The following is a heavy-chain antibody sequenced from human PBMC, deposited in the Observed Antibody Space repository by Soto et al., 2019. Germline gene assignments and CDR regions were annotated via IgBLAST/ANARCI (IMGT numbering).Heavy chain of an antibody. V-gene: IGHV4-61*01. CDR2: IYYSGST. J-gene: IGHJ4*02. Sequence: PSETLSLTCTVSGCSVSSGSYYWSWIRQPPGKGLEWIGYIYYSGSTNYNPSLKSRVTISVDTSKNQFSLKLSSVTAADTAVYYCARANYYGSGSVEAEYYFDYWGQGTLVTVSS. CDR1: GCSVSSGSYY. CDR3: ARANYYGSGSVEAEYYFDY. D-gene: IGHD3-10*01.